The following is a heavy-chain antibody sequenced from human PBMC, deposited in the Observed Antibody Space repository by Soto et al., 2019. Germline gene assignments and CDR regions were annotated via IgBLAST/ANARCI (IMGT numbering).Heavy chain of an antibody. D-gene: IGHD3-22*01. CDR3: AREIQNYYDSSGYSVI. Sequence: SVKVSCKXSGGTFSSYAISWVRQAPGQGLEWMGGIIPIFGTANYAQKFQGRVTITADKSTSTAYMELSSLRSEDTAVYYCAREIQNYYDSSGYSVIWGQGTLVTVSS. CDR2: IIPIFGTA. J-gene: IGHJ4*02. CDR1: GGTFSSYA. V-gene: IGHV1-69*06.